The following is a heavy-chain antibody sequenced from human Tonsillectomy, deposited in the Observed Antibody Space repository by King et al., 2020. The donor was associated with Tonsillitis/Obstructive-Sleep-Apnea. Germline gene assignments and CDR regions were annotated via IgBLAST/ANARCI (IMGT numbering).Heavy chain of an antibody. Sequence: VQLQQWGAGLLKPSETLSLTCAVYGGSFSGYYWSGIRQPPGKGLEWIGAINHSGSTNYNPSLKSRVTISVDTSKNQFSLKLSSVTAADTAVYYCARVGSSSKRYYYMDVWGKGTTVTVSS. CDR2: INHSGST. CDR3: ARVGSSSKRYYYMDV. J-gene: IGHJ6*03. D-gene: IGHD2-2*01. V-gene: IGHV4-34*01. CDR1: GGSFSGYY.